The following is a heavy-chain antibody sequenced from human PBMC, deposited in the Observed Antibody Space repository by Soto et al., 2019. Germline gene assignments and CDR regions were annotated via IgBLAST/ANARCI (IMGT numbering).Heavy chain of an antibody. V-gene: IGHV2-5*02. CDR2: IYWDDDK. CDR1: GFSLSTDRVG. Sequence: QITLKESGPTLVKPTQTLTLTCTFSGFSLSTDRVGVGWIRQPPGKALEWLALIYWDDDKRYTPSLKSRLTITKDSSKNQVVLTMTNMDPVDTATYYCAYLAGRQQALDYWGQGTLVTVSS. D-gene: IGHD6-13*01. CDR3: AYLAGRQQALDY. J-gene: IGHJ4*02.